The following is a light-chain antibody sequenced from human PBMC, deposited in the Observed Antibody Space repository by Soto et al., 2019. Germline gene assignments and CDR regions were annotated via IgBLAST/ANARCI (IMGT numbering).Light chain of an antibody. V-gene: IGKV3-15*01. J-gene: IGKJ1*01. CDR3: QQYNNRPTWT. CDR1: QSVSSN. Sequence: EIVMTQSPATLSVSPGERATLSCRASQSVSSNLAWYQQKPGQAPRLLIYGASTRATGIPARFSGSGSGTEFTLTINSLQSEDFAVYYCQQYNNRPTWTSGQGTKVEIK. CDR2: GAS.